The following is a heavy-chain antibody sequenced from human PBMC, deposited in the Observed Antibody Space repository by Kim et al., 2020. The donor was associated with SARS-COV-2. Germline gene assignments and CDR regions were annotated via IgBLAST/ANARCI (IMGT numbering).Heavy chain of an antibody. D-gene: IGHD3-10*01. Sequence: KGRFTISRDNSKNTLYLQMTSLRADDTAVYYCARGDPIHMVRGFIPPFEYWGQGTLVTVSS. V-gene: IGHV3-53*03. CDR3: ARGDPIHMVRGFIPPFEY. J-gene: IGHJ4*02.